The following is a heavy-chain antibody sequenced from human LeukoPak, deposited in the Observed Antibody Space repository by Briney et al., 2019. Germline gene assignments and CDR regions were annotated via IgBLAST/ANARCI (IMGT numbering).Heavy chain of an antibody. CDR2: ISSNGGST. Sequence: GGSLRLSCSASGFTFSSYAMHWVRQAPGKGLEYVSAISSNGGSTYYADSVKGRFTISRDNSKNTLYLQMSSLRAEDTAVYYCVIPREAGGSGSYYRPFGYWGQGALVTVSS. J-gene: IGHJ4*02. V-gene: IGHV3-64D*06. CDR1: GFTFSSYA. CDR3: VIPREAGGSGSYYRPFGY. D-gene: IGHD3-10*01.